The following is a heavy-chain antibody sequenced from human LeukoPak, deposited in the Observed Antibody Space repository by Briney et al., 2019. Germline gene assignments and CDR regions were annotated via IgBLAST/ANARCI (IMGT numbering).Heavy chain of an antibody. CDR1: GLSVSSNF. CDR3: ASWPVGWYGEDS. D-gene: IGHD6-19*01. Sequence: GGSLRLSCAAAGLSVSSNFMSWVRQAPGKGLEWVSVIYGGGSAYYADSVKGRFTISRDTPKNTLYLQMNSLRVEDTAVYYCASWPVGWYGEDSWGQGTLVTVSS. J-gene: IGHJ4*02. CDR2: IYGGGSA. V-gene: IGHV3-53*01.